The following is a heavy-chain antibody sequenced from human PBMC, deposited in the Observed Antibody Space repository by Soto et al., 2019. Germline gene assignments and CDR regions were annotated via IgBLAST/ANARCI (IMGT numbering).Heavy chain of an antibody. CDR1: GASVSSSGYY. V-gene: IGHV4-61*08. CDR2: IYYSGST. J-gene: IGHJ6*02. D-gene: IGHD1-26*01. CDR3: ASRSGRYYYYYVMDV. Sequence: PSETLSLTFNVSGASVSSSGYYWSWIRQPPGKGLEWIGYIYYSGSTNYNPSLKSRVTISVDTPKNQFSLKLSSVTAADTAVYYCASRSGRYYYYYVMDVWGQGTTVTVSS.